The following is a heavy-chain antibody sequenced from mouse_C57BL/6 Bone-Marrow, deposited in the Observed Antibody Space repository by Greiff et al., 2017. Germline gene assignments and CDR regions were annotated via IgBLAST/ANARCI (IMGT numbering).Heavy chain of an antibody. CDR3: ARQGTVVDY. V-gene: IGHV5-6*01. CDR2: ISSGGSYT. Sequence: EVMLVESGGDLVKPGGSLKLSCAASGFTFSSYGMSWVRQTPDKRLEWVATISSGGSYTYYPDSVKGRFTFSIDNAKNTLYLQLSSLKSEDTAMXYCARQGTVVDYWGQGTTLTVSS. J-gene: IGHJ2*01. CDR1: GFTFSSYG. D-gene: IGHD1-1*01.